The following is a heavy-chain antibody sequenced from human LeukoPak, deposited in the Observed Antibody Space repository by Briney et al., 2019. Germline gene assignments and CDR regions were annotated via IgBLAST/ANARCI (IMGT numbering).Heavy chain of an antibody. Sequence: SETLSLTCTVSGGSITSSNYYWGWIRQPPGKGLEWIGSFYYSGSTNYNPSLKSRVTISVDTSKNQFSLKLSPVTAADTAVYYCVYYYGSGSVEYWGQGTLVTVSS. V-gene: IGHV4-39*01. CDR3: VYYYGSGSVEY. D-gene: IGHD3-10*01. CDR1: GGSITSSNYY. J-gene: IGHJ4*02. CDR2: FYYSGST.